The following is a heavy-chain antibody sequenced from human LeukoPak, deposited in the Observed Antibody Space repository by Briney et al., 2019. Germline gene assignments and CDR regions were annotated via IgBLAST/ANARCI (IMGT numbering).Heavy chain of an antibody. CDR2: ISYDGSNK. V-gene: IGHV3-30*03. J-gene: IGHJ3*02. D-gene: IGHD2/OR15-2a*01. Sequence: GGSLRLSCAASGFTFSSYGMHWVRQAPGKGLEWVAVISYDGSNKYYADSVKGRFTISRDNSKNTLYLQMNSLRGEDTAVYYCARNTPPHDAFDIWGQGTMVTVSS. CDR3: ARNTPPHDAFDI. CDR1: GFTFSSYG.